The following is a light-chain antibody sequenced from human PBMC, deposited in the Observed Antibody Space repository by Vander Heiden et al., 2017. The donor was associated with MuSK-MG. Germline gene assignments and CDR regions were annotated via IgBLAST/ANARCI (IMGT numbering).Light chain of an antibody. CDR1: SSDVGGYNY. Sequence: QSALTQPASVSGSPGQSITISCTGTSSDVGGYNYVSWYQQHPGKAPKLMIYEVSNRPSGVSNRFSGSKSGNTASVTISGLQAEDEADYYCSSYTSRSTRVFGGGTKLTVL. J-gene: IGLJ3*02. V-gene: IGLV2-14*01. CDR3: SSYTSRSTRV. CDR2: EVS.